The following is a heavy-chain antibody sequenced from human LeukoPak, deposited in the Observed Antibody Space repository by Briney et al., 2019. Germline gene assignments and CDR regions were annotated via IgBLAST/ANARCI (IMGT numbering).Heavy chain of an antibody. CDR2: IYYSGST. Sequence: SETLSLTCTVSGGSISSGGYYWSWIRQHPGKGLEWIAYIYYSGSTYYNPSLKSRVTISVNTSKNQFSLKLSSVTAADTAVYYCARVGYCSSTSCYDDYYYYGMDVWGQGTTVTVSS. J-gene: IGHJ6*02. CDR3: ARVGYCSSTSCYDDYYYYGMDV. V-gene: IGHV4-31*03. CDR1: GGSISSGGYY. D-gene: IGHD2-2*01.